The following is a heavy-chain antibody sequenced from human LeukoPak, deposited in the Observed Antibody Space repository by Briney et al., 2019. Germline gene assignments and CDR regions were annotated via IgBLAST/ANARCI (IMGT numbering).Heavy chain of an antibody. CDR1: GYTFTSYG. D-gene: IGHD3-10*01. CDR2: ISAYNGNT. J-gene: IGHJ4*02. V-gene: IGHV1-18*01. Sequence: GASVKVSCKASGYTFTSYGISWVRQAPGQGLEWMGWISAYNGNTNYAQKLQGRVTMTTDTSTSAAYMELRSLRSDDTAAYYCARDWGPSYYYGSGSYYDWGQGTLVTVSS. CDR3: ARDWGPSYYYGSGSYYD.